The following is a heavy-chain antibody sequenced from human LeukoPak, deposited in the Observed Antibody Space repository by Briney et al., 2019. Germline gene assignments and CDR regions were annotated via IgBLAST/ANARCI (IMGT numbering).Heavy chain of an antibody. V-gene: IGHV3-7*01. CDR1: GFTFSSYW. D-gene: IGHD1-1*01. Sequence: GGSLRLSRAASGFTFSSYWMTWLRQAPGKGLEWVSNIKVDGSETYYVDSVKGRFTISRDNARNSLYLQMSSLRAEDTAVYYCARHLDWAFDIWGQGTMVTVSS. J-gene: IGHJ3*02. CDR3: ARHLDWAFDI. CDR2: IKVDGSET.